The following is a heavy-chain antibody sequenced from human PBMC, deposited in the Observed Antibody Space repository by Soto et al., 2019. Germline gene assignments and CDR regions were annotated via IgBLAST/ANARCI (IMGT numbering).Heavy chain of an antibody. CDR3: ARDTGYYDSSGRNFFDY. D-gene: IGHD3-22*01. Sequence: QVQLQESGPGLVKPSQTLSLTCTVSGGSITSGDYCWSRIRQPPGKGLEWIGYIYYSGSASYNPSLKSRVTISVDTSKNQFSLKLSSVTAADTAVYYCARDTGYYDSSGRNFFDYWGQGTLVTVSS. V-gene: IGHV4-30-4*01. CDR2: IYYSGSA. CDR1: GGSITSGDYC. J-gene: IGHJ4*02.